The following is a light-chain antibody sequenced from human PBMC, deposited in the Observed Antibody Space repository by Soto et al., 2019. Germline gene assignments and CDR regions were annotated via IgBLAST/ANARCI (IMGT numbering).Light chain of an antibody. Sequence: DIQMTQSPSSLAASVGDRVTITCRAIHNISNFLNWYQHNPGMAPKLLIFAASSLQSGVPSRFTGSASGAHFTLTISSLQPEDFATYYCQQSSTIPRTFGRGTKVEIK. CDR2: AAS. CDR1: HNISNF. J-gene: IGKJ1*01. CDR3: QQSSTIPRT. V-gene: IGKV1-39*01.